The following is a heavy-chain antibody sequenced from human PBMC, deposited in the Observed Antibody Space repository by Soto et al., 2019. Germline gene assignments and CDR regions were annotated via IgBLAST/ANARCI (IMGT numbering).Heavy chain of an antibody. CDR3: ARVDIVVVPASFYYYGMDV. Sequence: GGSMRLSWAASGFTFSSYWMHWVRQAPGKGLVWVSRINSDGSSTSYADSVKGRFTISRDNAKNTLYLQMNSLRAEDTAVYYCARVDIVVVPASFYYYGMDVWGQGTTVTVSS. CDR1: GFTFSSYW. D-gene: IGHD2-2*03. V-gene: IGHV3-74*01. CDR2: INSDGSST. J-gene: IGHJ6*02.